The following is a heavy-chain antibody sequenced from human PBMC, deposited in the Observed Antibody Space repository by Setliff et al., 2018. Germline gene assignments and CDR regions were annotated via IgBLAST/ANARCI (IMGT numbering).Heavy chain of an antibody. CDR3: AAVVATSLNYVDN. D-gene: IGHD5-12*01. CDR1: GASVSSHY. V-gene: IGHV4-59*02. J-gene: IGHJ4*02. Sequence: SETLSLTCNVSGASVSSHYWDWIRQPPGKGLEWIGFISYSGITPSFKSRVTMSVDTSKSQFSLKLSSVTAADTAVYYCAAVVATSLNYVDNWGQGTLVTVSS. CDR2: ISYSGIT.